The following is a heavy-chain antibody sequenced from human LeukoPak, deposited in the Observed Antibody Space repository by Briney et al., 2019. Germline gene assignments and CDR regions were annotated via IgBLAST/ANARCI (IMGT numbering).Heavy chain of an antibody. CDR1: EFTFSNYE. CDR2: VRSETDGGTT. Sequence: MPGGSLRLSCAAPEFTFSNYEMKWVRQAPGKGLEWVSRVRSETDGGTTDYAAPVQGRFTISRDDSKNTLYLQMNSLETDDTAVYYCTTLSYAAAPTWGQGTLVTVSS. CDR3: TTLSYAAAPT. V-gene: IGHV3-15*01. D-gene: IGHD2-2*01. J-gene: IGHJ5*02.